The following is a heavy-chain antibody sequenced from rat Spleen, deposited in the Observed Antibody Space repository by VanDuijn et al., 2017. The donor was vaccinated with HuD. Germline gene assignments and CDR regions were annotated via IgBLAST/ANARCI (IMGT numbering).Heavy chain of an antibody. CDR3: ARHPTTRVWSSYYWYFDF. CDR1: GFTFSDYY. D-gene: IGHD1-4*01. CDR2: ISYEGSST. Sequence: EVQLVESGGGLVQPGRSLKLSCAASGFTFSDYYMAWVRQAPKKGLEWVASISYEGSSTYYGDSVKGRFTISRDNAKSTLYLQMNSLRSEDTATYYCARHPTTRVWSSYYWYFDFWGPGTMVTVSS. J-gene: IGHJ1*01. V-gene: IGHV5-22*01.